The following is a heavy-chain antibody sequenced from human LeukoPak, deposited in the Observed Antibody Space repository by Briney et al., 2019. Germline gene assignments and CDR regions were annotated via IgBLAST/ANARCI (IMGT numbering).Heavy chain of an antibody. CDR3: AKKRGYSYGEKDY. D-gene: IGHD5-18*01. Sequence: GGSLRLSCAASGFTFSSYAMSWVRQAPGKGLEWVSTISGSGGSTYYADSVKGRFTISRDNSKNTLYLQMNSLRAEDTAVYYCAKKRGYSYGEKDYWGQGTLVTVSS. CDR2: ISGSGGST. V-gene: IGHV3-23*01. J-gene: IGHJ4*02. CDR1: GFTFSSYA.